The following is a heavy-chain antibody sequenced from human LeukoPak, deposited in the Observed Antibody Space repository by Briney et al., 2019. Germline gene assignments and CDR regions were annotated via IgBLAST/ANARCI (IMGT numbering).Heavy chain of an antibody. J-gene: IGHJ5*02. D-gene: IGHD6-19*01. CDR3: ARGLGRAIAVAGDNWFDP. CDR2: IYPGDSDT. Sequence: LGESLKISCQGSGYSFTSYWIGWVRQMPGKGLEWMGIIYPGDSDTRYSPSFQGQVTISADKSISTAYLQWSSLKASDTAMYYCARGLGRAIAVAGDNWFDPWGQGTLVTVSS. CDR1: GYSFTSYW. V-gene: IGHV5-51*01.